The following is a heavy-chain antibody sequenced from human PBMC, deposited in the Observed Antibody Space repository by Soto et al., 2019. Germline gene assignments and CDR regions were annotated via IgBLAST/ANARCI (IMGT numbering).Heavy chain of an antibody. CDR2: IYYSGST. CDR3: ARHVPYCSDTSHCAYGMDV. V-gene: IGHV4-59*08. J-gene: IGHJ6*02. Sequence: LETLSLTCAVSGGSISSYYWSWIRQPPGKGLEWIGYIYYSGSTNYNPSLKSRVTISVDTSKNQFSLKLSSVTAADTAVYYCARHVPYCSDTSHCAYGMDVWGQGTTVTVSS. CDR1: GGSISSYY. D-gene: IGHD2-2*01.